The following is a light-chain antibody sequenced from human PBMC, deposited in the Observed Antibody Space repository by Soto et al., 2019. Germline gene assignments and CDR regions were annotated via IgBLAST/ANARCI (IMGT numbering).Light chain of an antibody. V-gene: IGKV1-39*01. CDR3: QESYSNSFS. Sequence: DIQMTQSPSSLSASVGDRVTLTCLANQTIAGYLNWYQQKPGKAPSLLIYTASTLQSGVPSRFSGSGSGTAFTLTSSRLQLEDFATYYGQESYSNSFSFDPGTKVDIK. CDR1: QTIAGY. J-gene: IGKJ3*01. CDR2: TAS.